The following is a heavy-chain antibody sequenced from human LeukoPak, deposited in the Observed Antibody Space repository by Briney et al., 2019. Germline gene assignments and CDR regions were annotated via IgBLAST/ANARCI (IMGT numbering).Heavy chain of an antibody. J-gene: IGHJ4*02. CDR2: ISGSGGSA. Sequence: PGGSLRLSCAASGFIFSNYGMHWVRQAPGKGLEWVSAISGSGGSAYYADSVKGRFTISRDNSKNTLYLQMNSLRAEDTAVYYCAKRGVGATNGAFDYWGQGTLVTVSS. CDR1: GFIFSNYG. V-gene: IGHV3-23*01. D-gene: IGHD1-26*01. CDR3: AKRGVGATNGAFDY.